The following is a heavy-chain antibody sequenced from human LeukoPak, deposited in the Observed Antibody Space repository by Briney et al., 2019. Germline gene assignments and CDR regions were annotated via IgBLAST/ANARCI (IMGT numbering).Heavy chain of an antibody. Sequence: GGSLRLSCAASGFTFSSYAMSWVRQAPGKGLEWVSTISGSGDSTYYADSVKGRFTISRDNSKNTLHLQMNSLRAEDTAVYYCAKDLGYYYGSGSHLKYWGQGTLVTVSS. D-gene: IGHD3-10*01. J-gene: IGHJ4*02. CDR3: AKDLGYYYGSGSHLKY. CDR2: ISGSGDST. V-gene: IGHV3-23*01. CDR1: GFTFSSYA.